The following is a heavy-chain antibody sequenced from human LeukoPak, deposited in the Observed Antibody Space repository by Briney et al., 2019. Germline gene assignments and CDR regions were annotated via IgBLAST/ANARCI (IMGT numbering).Heavy chain of an antibody. D-gene: IGHD6-13*01. CDR3: ASSPELGLDY. Sequence: ASVKVSCKAYGGTFSSYAISWVRQAPGQGLEWMGGIIPIFGTANYAQKFQGRVTITADESTSTAYMELSSLRSEDTAVYYCASSPELGLDYWGQGTLVTVSS. CDR2: IIPIFGTA. V-gene: IGHV1-69*13. CDR1: GGTFSSYA. J-gene: IGHJ4*02.